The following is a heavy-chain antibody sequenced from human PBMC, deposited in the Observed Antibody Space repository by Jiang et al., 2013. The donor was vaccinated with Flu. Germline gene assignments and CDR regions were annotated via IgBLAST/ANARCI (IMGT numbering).Heavy chain of an antibody. CDR1: GSFSGYY. CDR2: INHSGST. Sequence: GSFSGYYWSWIRQPPGKGLEWIGEINHSGSTNYNPSLKSRVTISVDTSKNQFSLKLSSVTAADTAVYYCARRWRVPAAKYNWFDPWGQGTLVTVSS. CDR3: ARRWRVPAAKYNWFDP. V-gene: IGHV4-34*01. J-gene: IGHJ5*02. D-gene: IGHD2-2*01.